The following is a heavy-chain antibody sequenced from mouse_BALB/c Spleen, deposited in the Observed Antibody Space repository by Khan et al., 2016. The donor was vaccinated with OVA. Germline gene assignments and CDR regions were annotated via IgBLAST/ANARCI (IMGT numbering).Heavy chain of an antibody. CDR2: IWAGGST. CDR1: GFSLTKYG. Sequence: QVQLKESGPGLVAPSQSLSVTCTVSGFSLTKYGVHWVRQPPGKGLEWLGVIWAGGSTNYNSALMSRLSIRKDNSRNQGFLKLNGLQTDDTARYYCVRETAYYGSYEAMDYWGQGTSVTVSS. V-gene: IGHV2-9*02. J-gene: IGHJ4*01. CDR3: VRETAYYGSYEAMDY. D-gene: IGHD2-10*01.